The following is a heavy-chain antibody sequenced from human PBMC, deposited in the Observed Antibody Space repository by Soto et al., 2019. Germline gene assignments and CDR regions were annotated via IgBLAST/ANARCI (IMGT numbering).Heavy chain of an antibody. CDR1: GYTFTSYG. J-gene: IGHJ4*02. V-gene: IGHV1-18*04. Sequence: ASVKVSCTASGYTFTSYGISWVRQAPGQGLEWIGWISAYNGHTNYAQKLQGRVTMTADTSPRTAYMELRSLRSEDTAVYYWARGSDIVATIPDYWGQGTLVTVS. CDR2: ISAYNGHT. D-gene: IGHD5-12*01. CDR3: ARGSDIVATIPDY.